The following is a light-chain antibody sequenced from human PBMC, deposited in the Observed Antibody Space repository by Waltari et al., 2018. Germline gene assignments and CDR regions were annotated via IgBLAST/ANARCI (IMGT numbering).Light chain of an antibody. Sequence: QSALTQPPSASGSPGESVTISCTGTSSDMGDYAYVYWYQQYPGKAPKLIIYEVIKRPSGVPDRFSGSKSGNTASLTVSGLQAEDEADYYCCSYAGTNNFYVFGTGTKVTVL. CDR2: EVI. CDR3: CSYAGTNNFYV. V-gene: IGLV2-8*01. CDR1: SSDMGDYAY. J-gene: IGLJ1*01.